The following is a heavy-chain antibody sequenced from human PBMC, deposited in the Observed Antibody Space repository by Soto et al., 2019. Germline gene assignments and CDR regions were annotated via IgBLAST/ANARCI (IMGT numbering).Heavy chain of an antibody. J-gene: IGHJ4*02. Sequence: PSETQSLTCTVSGGSHIRDGYYWSWIRQHPGKGLEWIAYISYSGSSYSNPSLKSRVTISADTSKNQFSLRLTSVTAADTAVYFCARATPAGSPDCWGQGTLVTVSA. CDR1: GGSHIRDGYY. CDR2: ISYSGSS. D-gene: IGHD2-2*01. V-gene: IGHV4-31*03. CDR3: ARATPAGSPDC.